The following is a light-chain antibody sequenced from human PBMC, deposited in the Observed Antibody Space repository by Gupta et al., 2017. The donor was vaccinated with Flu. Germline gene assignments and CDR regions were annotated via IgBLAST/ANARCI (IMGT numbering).Light chain of an antibody. V-gene: IGKV6D-21*02. Sequence: EIVLTQSPDFQSVTPKEKVTITCRASQSIGSSLHWYQQKPDQSPKLLIKYASQSISAVPSTFSASGSGTDFSLSIISLVAEDAAAYYCHQSSSLRLTFGQGTLLEIK. CDR3: HQSSSLRLT. CDR2: YAS. CDR1: QSIGSS. J-gene: IGKJ5*01.